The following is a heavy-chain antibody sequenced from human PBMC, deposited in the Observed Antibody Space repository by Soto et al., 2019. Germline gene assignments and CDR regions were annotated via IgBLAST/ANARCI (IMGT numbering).Heavy chain of an antibody. V-gene: IGHV1-69*02. CDR1: GDTFSFYT. Sequence: QVQMVQSGAEVKKPGSSVKVSCKASGDTFSFYTINWVRQAPGLGLEWMGRVNPILSMSNYAQKFQGRVTMTADKSTNTAYMELRSLRSEDTAFYHCATSYGSGYRAFDYWGQGALVTVSS. D-gene: IGHD3-10*01. J-gene: IGHJ4*02. CDR2: VNPILSMS. CDR3: ATSYGSGYRAFDY.